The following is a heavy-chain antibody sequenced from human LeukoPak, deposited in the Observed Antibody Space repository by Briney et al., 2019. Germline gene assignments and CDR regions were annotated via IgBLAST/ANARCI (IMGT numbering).Heavy chain of an antibody. CDR1: SGSINSYY. Sequence: SETLSLTCTVSSGSINSYYWGWVRQPAGRGLEWIGRIYTTGKTDYNPSLKRRLTISLDTSNGQFSLNLTSVTAADTAIYFCARHGYTASHYFLDFWSQGTLVTVSS. V-gene: IGHV4-4*07. D-gene: IGHD3-16*01. J-gene: IGHJ4*02. CDR2: IYTTGKT. CDR3: ARHGYTASHYFLDF.